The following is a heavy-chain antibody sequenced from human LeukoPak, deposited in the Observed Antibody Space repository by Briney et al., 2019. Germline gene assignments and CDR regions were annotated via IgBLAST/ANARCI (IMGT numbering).Heavy chain of an antibody. V-gene: IGHV4-59*01. J-gene: IGHJ4*02. CDR2: IYYSGST. CDR3: ARGGTIFGPTVG. CDR1: GGSISSYY. D-gene: IGHD3-3*01. Sequence: SETLSPTCTVSGGSISSYYWSWIRQPPGKGLEWIGYIYYSGSTNYNPSLKSRVTISVDTSKNQFSLKLSSVTAADTAVYYCARGGTIFGPTVGWGQGTLVTVSS.